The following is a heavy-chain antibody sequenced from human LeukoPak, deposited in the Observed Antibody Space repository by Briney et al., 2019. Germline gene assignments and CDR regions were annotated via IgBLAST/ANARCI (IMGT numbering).Heavy chain of an antibody. CDR3: ARAQTYGDSRLLLDY. Sequence: GSSVKVSCKASGGTFSSYAISWVRQAPGQGLEWMGGIIPIFGTANYAQKFQGRVTITADESTSTAYMELSSLRSEDTAVYYCARAQTYGDSRLLLDYWGQGTLVTVSS. J-gene: IGHJ4*02. V-gene: IGHV1-69*01. CDR2: IIPIFGTA. D-gene: IGHD4-17*01. CDR1: GGTFSSYA.